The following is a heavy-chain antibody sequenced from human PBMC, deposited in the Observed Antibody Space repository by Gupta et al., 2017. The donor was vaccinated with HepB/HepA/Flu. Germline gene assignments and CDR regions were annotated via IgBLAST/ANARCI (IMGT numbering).Heavy chain of an antibody. Sequence: DEKLVESGVGWVPPGESLTLSGPASGFPFINYAMNGIRKAPGKGLEWVSYMSNSGATTYYADSGMSRFIISRDNAKKSLLMKLKDLGDDDTDVYYCARKYTWINPIGYWGQGTLVTVSS. CDR1: GFPFINYA. D-gene: IGHD1-1*01. V-gene: IGHV3-48*02. CDR3: ARKYTWINPIGY. J-gene: IGHJ4*02. CDR2: MSNSGATT.